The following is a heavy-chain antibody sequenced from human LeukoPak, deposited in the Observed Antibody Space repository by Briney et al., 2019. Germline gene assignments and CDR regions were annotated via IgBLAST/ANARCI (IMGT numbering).Heavy chain of an antibody. Sequence: PGGSLRLSCAASGFTFSSYSMNRVRQAPGKGLEWVSSISSSSSYIYYADSVKGRFTISRDNAKNSLYLQMNSLRAEDTAVYYCARVRDYYDSSGYPYWGQGTLVTVSS. J-gene: IGHJ4*02. V-gene: IGHV3-21*01. D-gene: IGHD3-22*01. CDR3: ARVRDYYDSSGYPY. CDR1: GFTFSSYS. CDR2: ISSSSSYI.